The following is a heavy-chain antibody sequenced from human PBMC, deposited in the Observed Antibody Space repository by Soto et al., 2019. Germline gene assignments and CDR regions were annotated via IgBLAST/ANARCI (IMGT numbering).Heavy chain of an antibody. V-gene: IGHV3-11*06. CDR2: ISSSSSYT. CDR1: GFTFSDYY. CDR3: ARDKGDRGNCSSTSCYWGPRSYYYYGMDV. J-gene: IGHJ6*02. D-gene: IGHD2-2*01. Sequence: GGSLRLSCAASGFTFSDYYMSWIRQAPGKGLEWVSYISSSSSYTNYADSVKGRFTISRDNAKNSLYLQMNSLRAEDTAVYYCARDKGDRGNCSSTSCYWGPRSYYYYGMDVWGQGTTVTVSS.